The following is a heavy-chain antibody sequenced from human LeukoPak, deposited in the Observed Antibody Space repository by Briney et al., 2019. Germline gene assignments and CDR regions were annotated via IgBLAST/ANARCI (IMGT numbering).Heavy chain of an antibody. Sequence: RPGGSLRLSCAASGFTFSSYAMHWVRQAPGKGLVWVSRISGDGSSTDYADSVKGRLTISRDNANNMMYLQMDSLRAEDTAVYYCVRGTTYSSTKEDFWGQGTLVTVSS. V-gene: IGHV3-74*01. CDR3: VRGTTYSSTKEDF. CDR2: ISGDGSST. D-gene: IGHD2-2*01. CDR1: GFTFSSYA. J-gene: IGHJ4*02.